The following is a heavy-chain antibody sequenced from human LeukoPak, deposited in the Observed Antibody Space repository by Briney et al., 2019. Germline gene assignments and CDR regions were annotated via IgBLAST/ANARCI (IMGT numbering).Heavy chain of an antibody. V-gene: IGHV4-59*01. CDR1: GGSISSYY. CDR2: IYYSGST. J-gene: IGHJ1*01. CDR3: ARAKAIAVAGTPGWFQH. D-gene: IGHD6-19*01. Sequence: SETLSLTCTVSGGSISSYYWSWIRQPAGKGLEWIGYIYYSGSTNYNPSLKSRVTISVGTSKNQFSLKLSSVTAADTAVYYCARAKAIAVAGTPGWFQHWGQGTLVTVSS.